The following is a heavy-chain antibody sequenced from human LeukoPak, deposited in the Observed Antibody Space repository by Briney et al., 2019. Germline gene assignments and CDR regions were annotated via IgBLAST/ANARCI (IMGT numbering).Heavy chain of an antibody. CDR1: GFIIDDYA. CDR2: ITGGSGVT. J-gene: IGHJ4*02. Sequence: GGSLRLSCAGSGFIIDDYAINWVRQAPGKGLEWVSAITGGSGVTFYTDSVKDRFTISRDNSENTLYLQMNSLRAEDTAVYYCAKGSNSGWYAIDYWGQGTLVTVSS. CDR3: AKGSNSGWYAIDY. D-gene: IGHD6-19*01. V-gene: IGHV3-23*01.